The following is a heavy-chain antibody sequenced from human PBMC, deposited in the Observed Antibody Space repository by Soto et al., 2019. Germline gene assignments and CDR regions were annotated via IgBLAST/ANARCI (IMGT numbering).Heavy chain of an antibody. CDR1: GGSISSGDYS. D-gene: IGHD3-22*01. J-gene: IGHJ4*02. Sequence: QTLSLTCTVSGGSISSGDYSWNWIRQPPGKGLEWIGYIYYGGSTYYNPSLQSRVTMSVDRSRNQFSLKLNSVTAADTAVYYCARVRREYDNSGPVDYWGQGTLVTVSS. CDR3: ARVRREYDNSGPVDY. V-gene: IGHV4-30-2*01. CDR2: IYYGGST.